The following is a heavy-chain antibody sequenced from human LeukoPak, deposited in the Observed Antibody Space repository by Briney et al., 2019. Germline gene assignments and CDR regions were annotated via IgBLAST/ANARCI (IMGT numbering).Heavy chain of an antibody. CDR3: ARLARTPLTMIVVVFDY. V-gene: IGHV4-34*01. J-gene: IGHJ4*02. CDR1: GFTFSSHG. CDR2: INHSGST. Sequence: PGGSLRLSCAASGFTFSSHGMNWVRQPPGKGLEWIGEINHSGSTNYNPSLKSRVTISVDTSKNQFSLKLSSVTAADTAVYYCARLARTPLTMIVVVFDYWGQGTLVTVSS. D-gene: IGHD3-22*01.